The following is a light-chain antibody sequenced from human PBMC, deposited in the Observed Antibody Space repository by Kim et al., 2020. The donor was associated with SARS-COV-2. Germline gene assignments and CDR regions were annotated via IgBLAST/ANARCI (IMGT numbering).Light chain of an antibody. Sequence: DIQMTQSPSSLSASVGDRVNITCRADQSITNDLNWYQQKPGKVPNVLIYSASSLQGGVLSRFSGSGSGTDFTLTISSLQPEDFATYYCQQTYSLSLSFGGGTKVDIK. J-gene: IGKJ4*01. CDR2: SAS. CDR1: QSITND. V-gene: IGKV1-39*01. CDR3: QQTYSLSLS.